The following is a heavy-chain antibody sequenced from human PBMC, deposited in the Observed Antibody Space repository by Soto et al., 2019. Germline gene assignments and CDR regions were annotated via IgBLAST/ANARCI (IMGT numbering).Heavy chain of an antibody. CDR2: ISNDGDYK. J-gene: IGHJ4*02. CDR1: EFTFSSHL. V-gene: IGHV3-30*03. Sequence: VQLVESGGGVVQPGRSLRLSCVASEFTFSSHLMHWVRQAPGKGLEWVAFISNDGDYKNYADSVKGRFTISRDNSKDTVYLEIHSLRPEDTALEHCARDEAFSAPYYLDYWGQGTLVIVS. CDR3: ARDEAFSAPYYLDY. D-gene: IGHD1-26*01.